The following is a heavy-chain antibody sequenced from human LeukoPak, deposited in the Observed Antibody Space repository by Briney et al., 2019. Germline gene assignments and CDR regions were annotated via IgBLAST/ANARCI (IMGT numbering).Heavy chain of an antibody. Sequence: SETLSLTCAVYGGSFSGYYWSWIRQPPGKGLEWIGEINHSGSTNYNPSLKSRVTISVDTSKNQFSLKLSSVTAADTAVYYCARLRIAAAEPRYNWFDPWGQGTLVTVSS. CDR3: ARLRIAAAEPRYNWFDP. V-gene: IGHV4-34*01. D-gene: IGHD6-13*01. CDR1: GGSFSGYY. CDR2: INHSGST. J-gene: IGHJ5*02.